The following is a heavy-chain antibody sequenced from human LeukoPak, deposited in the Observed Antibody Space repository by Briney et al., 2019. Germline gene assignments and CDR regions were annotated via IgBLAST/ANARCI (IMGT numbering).Heavy chain of an antibody. J-gene: IGHJ6*03. CDR2: IYTSWST. CDR1: GGSISSYY. Sequence: SETLSLTCTVSGGSISSYYWSWIRQPAGKGLEWIGRIYTSWSTNYNPSLKSRVTMSLDTSKNQFSLKLSSVTAADTAVYYCASSGQLLKYYYYMDVWGKGTTVTVSS. CDR3: ASSGQLLKYYYYMDV. D-gene: IGHD1-1*01. V-gene: IGHV4-4*07.